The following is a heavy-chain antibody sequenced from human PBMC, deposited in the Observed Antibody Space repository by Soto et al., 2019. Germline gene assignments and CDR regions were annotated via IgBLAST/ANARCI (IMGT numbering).Heavy chain of an antibody. Sequence: GSLRLSCAASGFTFSSYAMNWVRQAPGKGLEWVSAISGSGGSTYYADSVKGRFTISRDNSKNTLYLQMNSLRAEDTAVYYCAKDGSSGWSPYYYYGVDVWGQGTTVTVSS. CDR3: AKDGSSGWSPYYYYGVDV. CDR1: GFTFSSYA. J-gene: IGHJ6*02. CDR2: ISGSGGST. D-gene: IGHD6-19*01. V-gene: IGHV3-23*01.